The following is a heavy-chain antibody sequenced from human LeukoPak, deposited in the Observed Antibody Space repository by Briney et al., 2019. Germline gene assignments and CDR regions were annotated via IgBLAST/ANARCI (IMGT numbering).Heavy chain of an antibody. D-gene: IGHD2-2*01. CDR3: AKAAYCTSTSCHFSGYAQRPLDS. Sequence: GGSLRLSCVASGFTFNTYGMQWVRQAPGKGLEWVAGISNDGSSKDYADSVKGRFTISRDKSKNTVYLQMNSLRVEDTAVYYCAKAAYCTSTSCHFSGYAQRPLDSWGQGTLVTVSS. CDR1: GFTFNTYG. J-gene: IGHJ4*02. V-gene: IGHV3-30*18. CDR2: ISNDGSSK.